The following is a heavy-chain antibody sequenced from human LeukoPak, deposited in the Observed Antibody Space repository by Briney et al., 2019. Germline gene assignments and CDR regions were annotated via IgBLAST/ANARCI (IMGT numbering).Heavy chain of an antibody. CDR2: IIPILGIA. D-gene: IGHD6-13*01. CDR1: GGTFSSYA. CDR3: ARDRIAAAARDFDY. J-gene: IGHJ4*02. Sequence: ASVRVSCKASGGTFSSYAISWVRQAPGQGLEWMGRIIPILGIANYAQKFQGRVTITADKSTSTAYMELSSLRSEDTAVYYCARDRIAAAARDFDYWGQGTLVTVSS. V-gene: IGHV1-69*04.